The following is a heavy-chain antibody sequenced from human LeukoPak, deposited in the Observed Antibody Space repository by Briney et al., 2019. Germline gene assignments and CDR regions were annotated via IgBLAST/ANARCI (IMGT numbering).Heavy chain of an antibody. CDR1: GGSISSSTYY. V-gene: IGHV4-39*07. D-gene: IGHD6-19*01. Sequence: SETLPLTCTVSGGSISSSTYYWGWVRQPPGKGLEWIGSIYYSGTTKYNPSLKSRVTISVDNSNNKFSLRLSSVTAADTALYYCARGTLYSGWSYYFDSWGQGTLVTVSS. CDR2: IYYSGTT. CDR3: ARGTLYSGWSYYFDS. J-gene: IGHJ4*02.